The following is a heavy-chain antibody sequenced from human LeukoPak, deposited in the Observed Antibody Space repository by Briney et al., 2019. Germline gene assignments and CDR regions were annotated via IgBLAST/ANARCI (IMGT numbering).Heavy chain of an antibody. CDR1: GYSFTSYW. CDR3: ARQQYYYGSGSPFDC. Sequence: GESLKISCKGSGYSFTSYWISWVRQMPGKGLEWMGRIDPSDSYTNFSPSFQGHVTISADKSISTAFLQWSGLKASDTAMYYCARQQYYYGSGSPFDCWGQGTLVTVSS. D-gene: IGHD3-10*01. V-gene: IGHV5-10-1*01. CDR2: IDPSDSYT. J-gene: IGHJ4*02.